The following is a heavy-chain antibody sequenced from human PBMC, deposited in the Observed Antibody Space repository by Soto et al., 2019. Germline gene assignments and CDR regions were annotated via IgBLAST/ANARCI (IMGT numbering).Heavy chain of an antibody. CDR3: ARDPHYYGSGYFDY. D-gene: IGHD3-10*01. V-gene: IGHV3-66*01. J-gene: IGHJ4*02. Sequence: EVQLVESGGGLVQPGGSLRLSCAASGFTVSSNYMSWVRQAPGKGLEWVSVIYSGGSTYYADSVKGRFTISRDNSKNTLYLQMNGLRAEDTAVHYCARDPHYYGSGYFDYWGQGTLVTVSS. CDR1: GFTVSSNY. CDR2: IYSGGST.